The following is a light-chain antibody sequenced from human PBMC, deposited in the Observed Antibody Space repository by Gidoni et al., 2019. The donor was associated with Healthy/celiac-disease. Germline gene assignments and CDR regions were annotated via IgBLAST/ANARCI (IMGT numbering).Light chain of an antibody. Sequence: IMLTHSPRSFSFAPVVSTTITSSRTHKGSSSWLAWYQQKPGKAPKLLIYAASSLPSGVPARFSGSGSGTDFTLTISRLQPEDFATYYCQQASSFPYTFGQGTKLEIK. CDR2: AAS. J-gene: IGKJ2*01. CDR1: KGSSSW. V-gene: IGKV1-12*01. CDR3: QQASSFPYT.